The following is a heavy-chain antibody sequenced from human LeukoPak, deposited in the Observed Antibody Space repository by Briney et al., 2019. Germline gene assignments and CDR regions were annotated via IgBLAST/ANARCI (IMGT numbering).Heavy chain of an antibody. CDR3: AKDSSTWDPVNGPCFDY. CDR2: ISYDGTNK. V-gene: IGHV3-30-3*01. Sequence: HPGGSLRLSCAASGFTFSSYAMHWVRQAPGKGLEWVAVISYDGTNKNYADSVKGRFTISRDNSKNTLYLQMNSLRAEDTAVYYCAKDSSTWDPVNGPCFDYWGQGTLVTVSS. J-gene: IGHJ4*02. D-gene: IGHD6-13*01. CDR1: GFTFSSYA.